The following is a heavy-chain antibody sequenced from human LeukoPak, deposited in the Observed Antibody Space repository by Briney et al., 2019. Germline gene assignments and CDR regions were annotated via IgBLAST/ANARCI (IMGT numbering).Heavy chain of an antibody. CDR2: IYYSGYT. V-gene: IGHV4-39*01. CDR3: ARLLPEGQFDY. J-gene: IGHJ4*02. D-gene: IGHD3-3*01. CDR1: GGSIDMSHSY. Sequence: SETLSLTCTVSGGSIDMSHSYWAWIRQPPGKGLEWIGTIYYSGYTYSSPSLMSRVTVSVDTTKSQFSLNLTSVTAADTAVYYCARLLPEGQFDYWGQGTLVTVSS.